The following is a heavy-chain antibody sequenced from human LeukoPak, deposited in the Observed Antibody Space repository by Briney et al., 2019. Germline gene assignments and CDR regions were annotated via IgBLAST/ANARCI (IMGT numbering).Heavy chain of an antibody. Sequence: GGSLRLSCAASGFTFSSYAMHWVRQAPGKGLEWVAVISYDGSNKYYADSVKGRFTISRDNSKNTLYLQMNSLRAEDTAVYYCARDRYCSGGSCYSGPPWSDPWGQGTLVTVSS. D-gene: IGHD2-15*01. J-gene: IGHJ5*02. V-gene: IGHV3-30*04. CDR3: ARDRYCSGGSCYSGPPWSDP. CDR1: GFTFSSYA. CDR2: ISYDGSNK.